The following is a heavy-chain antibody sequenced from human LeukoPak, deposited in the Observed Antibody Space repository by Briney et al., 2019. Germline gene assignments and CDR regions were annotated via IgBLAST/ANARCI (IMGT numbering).Heavy chain of an antibody. CDR3: ASNTITMVRGVIIIKGWFDP. V-gene: IGHV4-34*01. Sequence: PSETLSLTCTVSGGSISSYYWSWIRQPPGKGLEWIGEINHSGSTNYNPSLKSRVTISVDTSKNQFSLKLSSVTAADTAVYYCASNTITMVRGVIIIKGWFDPWGQGTLVTVSS. CDR1: GGSISSYY. CDR2: INHSGST. J-gene: IGHJ5*02. D-gene: IGHD3-10*01.